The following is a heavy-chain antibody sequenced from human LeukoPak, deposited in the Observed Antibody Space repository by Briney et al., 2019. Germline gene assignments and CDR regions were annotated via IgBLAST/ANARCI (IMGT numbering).Heavy chain of an antibody. Sequence: ASVKVSCKASGYTFPTCNMNWVRQAPGQGLEWMGWIDTNTGNPTYAQGFTGRFVFSLDTSVSTAYLQISSLKADDTAVYYCVREGLAGGDYWGQGTLVTVSS. V-gene: IGHV7-4-1*02. D-gene: IGHD6-19*01. CDR2: IDTNTGNP. CDR3: VREGLAGGDY. CDR1: GYTFPTCN. J-gene: IGHJ4*02.